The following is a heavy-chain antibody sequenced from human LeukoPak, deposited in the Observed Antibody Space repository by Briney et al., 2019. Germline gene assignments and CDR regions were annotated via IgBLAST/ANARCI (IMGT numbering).Heavy chain of an antibody. V-gene: IGHV3-48*01. CDR2: ISSSSSTI. J-gene: IGHJ4*02. D-gene: IGHD4-17*01. Sequence: PGGSLRLSCAASGFTFSSYSMNWVRQAPGKGLEWVSYISSSSSTIYYADSVKGRFTISRDNAKNSLYLQMNSLRAEDTAVHYCARDGHYGDLSNFDYWGQGTLVTVSS. CDR1: GFTFSSYS. CDR3: ARDGHYGDLSNFDY.